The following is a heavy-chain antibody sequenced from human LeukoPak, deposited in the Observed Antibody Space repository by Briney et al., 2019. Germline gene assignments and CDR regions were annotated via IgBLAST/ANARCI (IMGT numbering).Heavy chain of an antibody. V-gene: IGHV3-9*01. Sequence: SGGSLRLSCAASGFTFDDYAMHWVRHAPGKGLEWVSGISWNSGSIGYADSVKGRFTISRDNAKNSLYLQMNSLRAEDTALYYCAKADRRMAAAGLTFDYWGQGTLVTVSS. J-gene: IGHJ4*02. CDR2: ISWNSGSI. CDR1: GFTFDDYA. D-gene: IGHD6-13*01. CDR3: AKADRRMAAAGLTFDY.